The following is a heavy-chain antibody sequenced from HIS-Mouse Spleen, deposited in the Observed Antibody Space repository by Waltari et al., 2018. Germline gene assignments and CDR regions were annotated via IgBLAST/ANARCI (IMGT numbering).Heavy chain of an antibody. Sequence: QLQLQESGPGLVKPSETLSLTCTVSGGSLSSSSSSWGWIRQPPGKGLEWIGSIYYSGSTYYNPSLKSRVTISVDTSKNQFSLKLSSVTAADTAVYYCAREIPYSSSWYDWYFDLWGRGTLVTVSS. V-gene: IGHV4-39*07. CDR3: AREIPYSSSWYDWYFDL. CDR2: IYYSGST. CDR1: GGSLSSSSSS. J-gene: IGHJ2*01. D-gene: IGHD6-13*01.